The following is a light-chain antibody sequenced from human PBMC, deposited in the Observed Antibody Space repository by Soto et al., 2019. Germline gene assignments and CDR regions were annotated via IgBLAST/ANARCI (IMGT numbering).Light chain of an antibody. V-gene: IGLV1-40*01. CDR1: SSNIGAGYD. Sequence: QSALTQPPSVSGAPGQRVTISCTGSSSNIGAGYDVHWYQQLPGTAPKLLIYGNSNRPSGVPDRFSGSKSGTSASLAITGLQAEDEADYYCQSYDSSLSAVVFGGGTKVTVI. J-gene: IGLJ2*01. CDR2: GNS. CDR3: QSYDSSLSAVV.